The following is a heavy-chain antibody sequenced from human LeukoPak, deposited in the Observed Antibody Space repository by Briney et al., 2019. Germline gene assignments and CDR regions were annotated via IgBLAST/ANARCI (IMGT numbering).Heavy chain of an antibody. Sequence: GRSLRLSCADSGFSFSDYAMHWVRQAPGKGLEWVSYISSGGGTRSYADSVKGRFTISRDNAKNSLYLQMNSLRAEDTAVYYCARDRGRRGITMRSDAFDIWGQGTMVTVSS. V-gene: IGHV3-11*01. D-gene: IGHD3-22*01. CDR2: ISSGGGTR. CDR1: GFSFSDYA. CDR3: ARDRGRRGITMRSDAFDI. J-gene: IGHJ3*02.